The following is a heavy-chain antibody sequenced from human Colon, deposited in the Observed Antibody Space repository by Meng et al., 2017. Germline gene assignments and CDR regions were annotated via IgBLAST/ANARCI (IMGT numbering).Heavy chain of an antibody. CDR1: GFTFRDYY. CDR3: ARDHGTGLDH. CDR2: ISSSGKII. V-gene: IGHV3-11*01. J-gene: IGHJ4*02. Sequence: QVEELEPWGGLFKPGGSLRLACAASGFTFRDYYMTWIRQAPGKGLEWVSNISSSGKIIDYADSVKGRFTISRDNANNSLYLQMDSLTADDTAVYYCARDHGTGLDHWGQGALVTVSS. D-gene: IGHD1-14*01.